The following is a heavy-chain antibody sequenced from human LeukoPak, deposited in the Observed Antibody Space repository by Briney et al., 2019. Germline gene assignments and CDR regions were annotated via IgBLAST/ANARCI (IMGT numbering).Heavy chain of an antibody. J-gene: IGHJ4*02. Sequence: GGSLRLSCAASGFTFSSYAMSWVRQAPGKGLEWVSAISGSGGSTYYADSVKGRFTISRDNSKNTLYLQMNSLRAEDTAVYNCAKDITIFGVVRPIDYWGQGTLVTVSS. CDR1: GFTFSSYA. D-gene: IGHD3-3*01. CDR2: ISGSGGST. CDR3: AKDITIFGVVRPIDY. V-gene: IGHV3-23*01.